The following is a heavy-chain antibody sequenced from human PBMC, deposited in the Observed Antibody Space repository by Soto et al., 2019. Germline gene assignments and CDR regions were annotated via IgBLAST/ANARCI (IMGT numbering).Heavy chain of an antibody. D-gene: IGHD4-17*01. CDR3: AIVIGGAYGHYGTTYGMAV. CDR1: GGSISSSSYY. V-gene: IGHV4-39*01. J-gene: IGHJ6*02. Sequence: SETLSLTCTVSGGSISSSSYYWGWIRRPPGKWLEWIGSIFYSGSTYYNPSLKSRVTISVDTSKNQFSLKLSSVTAADTAVYYCAIVIGGAYGHYGTTYGMAVWGQGPTVT. CDR2: IFYSGST.